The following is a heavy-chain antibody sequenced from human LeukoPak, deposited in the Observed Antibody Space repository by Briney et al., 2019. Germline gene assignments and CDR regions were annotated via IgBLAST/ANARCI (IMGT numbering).Heavy chain of an antibody. D-gene: IGHD1-26*01. CDR3: AKDHGNYVGAVRFDP. Sequence: GVSLRLSCAGSGFTFSSYAMIWVRQAPGKGLEWVSAISGSGGSTYYADSVKGRFTISRDNSKNTLYLQMNSLRVEDTAVYYCAKDHGNYVGAVRFDPWGQGTLVTVSS. J-gene: IGHJ5*02. CDR2: ISGSGGST. CDR1: GFTFSSYA. V-gene: IGHV3-23*01.